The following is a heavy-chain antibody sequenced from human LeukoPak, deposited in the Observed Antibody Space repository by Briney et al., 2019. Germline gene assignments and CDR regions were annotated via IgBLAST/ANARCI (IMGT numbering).Heavy chain of an antibody. CDR1: GGSFSGYY. CDR2: INHSGGT. Sequence: SETLSLTCAVYGGSFSGYYWSWSRQPPGKGLEWIGEINHSGGTNYNPSLKSRVTISVDTSKNQFSLKLSSVTAADTAVYYCARAYSSSWIDYWGQGTLVTVSS. D-gene: IGHD6-13*01. CDR3: ARAYSSSWIDY. J-gene: IGHJ4*02. V-gene: IGHV4-34*01.